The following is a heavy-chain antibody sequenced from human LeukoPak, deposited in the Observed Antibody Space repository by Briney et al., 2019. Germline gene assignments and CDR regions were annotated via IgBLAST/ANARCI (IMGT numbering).Heavy chain of an antibody. Sequence: GESLKISCKGSGYSFTSYWIGWVRQMPGKGLEWMGIIYPGDSDTRYSPSFQGQVTTSADKSISTAYLQWSSLKASDTGMYYCARGGYTSGWFFDYWGQGTLVTVSS. J-gene: IGHJ4*02. CDR1: GYSFTSYW. D-gene: IGHD6-19*01. V-gene: IGHV5-51*01. CDR2: IYPGDSDT. CDR3: ARGGYTSGWFFDY.